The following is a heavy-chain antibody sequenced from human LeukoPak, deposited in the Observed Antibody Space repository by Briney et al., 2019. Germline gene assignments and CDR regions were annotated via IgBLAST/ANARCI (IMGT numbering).Heavy chain of an antibody. D-gene: IGHD5-24*01. J-gene: IGHJ4*02. CDR1: GFTFSGYG. CDR2: ISYDGSNK. Sequence: PGGPLRLSWQAPGFTFSGYGLHWVRQAPGKGLEWVAVISYDGSNKYYADSVKGRFTISRDNSKNTLYLQMNSLRAEDTAVYYCAKGGEMATNWGQGTLVTVSS. CDR3: AKGGEMATN. V-gene: IGHV3-30*18.